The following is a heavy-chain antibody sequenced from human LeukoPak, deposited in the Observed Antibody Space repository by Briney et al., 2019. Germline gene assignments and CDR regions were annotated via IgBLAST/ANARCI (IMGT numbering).Heavy chain of an antibody. Sequence: SQTLSLTCAVSGGSISSGGYSWSWIRQPPGKGLEWIGYIYHSGSTYYNPSLKSRVTISVDRSKNQFSLKLSSVTAADTAVYYCARARELSYLDYWGQGTLITVSS. CDR3: ARARELSYLDY. CDR2: IYHSGST. D-gene: IGHD2-15*01. J-gene: IGHJ4*02. V-gene: IGHV4-30-2*01. CDR1: GGSISSGGYS.